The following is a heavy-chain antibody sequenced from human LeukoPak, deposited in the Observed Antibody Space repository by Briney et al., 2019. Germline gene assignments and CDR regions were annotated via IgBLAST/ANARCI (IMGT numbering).Heavy chain of an antibody. CDR2: INAYNGNT. Sequence: GASVKVSCKASGYTXTSYGISGVRQAPGQGLEWMGWINAYNGNTNYAQKLQGRVTMTTDTSTSAAYMELRSLRSDDTAVYYCARVGAVAGTYTFDYWGQGTLVTVSS. CDR3: ARVGAVAGTYTFDY. J-gene: IGHJ4*02. CDR1: GYTXTSYG. V-gene: IGHV1-18*01. D-gene: IGHD6-19*01.